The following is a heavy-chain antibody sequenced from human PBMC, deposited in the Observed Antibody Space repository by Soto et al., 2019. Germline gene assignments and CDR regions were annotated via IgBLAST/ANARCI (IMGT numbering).Heavy chain of an antibody. CDR3: ARGPGTIYFDY. J-gene: IGHJ4*02. CDR2: IWSGGSNE. CDR1: GFTFSSYG. D-gene: IGHD2-2*01. Sequence: QVQLVESGGGVVQPGRSLRLSCAASGFTFSSYGMHWVRQAPGKGLEWVAVIWSGGSNENYADSVKGRFTISRDNSKNMLYLQMNSLRAEDTAVYYCARGPGTIYFDYWGQGSLVTVSS. V-gene: IGHV3-33*01.